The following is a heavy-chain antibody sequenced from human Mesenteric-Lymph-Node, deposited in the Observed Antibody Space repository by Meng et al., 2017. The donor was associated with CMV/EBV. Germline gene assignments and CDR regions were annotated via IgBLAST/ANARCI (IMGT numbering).Heavy chain of an antibody. CDR2: IIPILGIA. J-gene: IGHJ5*02. CDR1: GGTFSNYT. CDR3: AGGIAAAGSRWFDP. D-gene: IGHD6-13*01. V-gene: IGHV1-69*02. Sequence: QVQLVQSVAEVKKPGSSVKVSCKASGGTFSNYTISWVRQAPGQGLEWMGRIIPILGIANYAQKFQGRVTITADKSTSTAYMELSSLRSEDTAVYYCAGGIAAAGSRWFDPWGQGTLVTVSS.